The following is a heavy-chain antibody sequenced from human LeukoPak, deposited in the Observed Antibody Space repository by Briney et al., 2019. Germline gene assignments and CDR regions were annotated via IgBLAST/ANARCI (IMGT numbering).Heavy chain of an antibody. CDR3: ARKASGIAVAGTLYYFDY. J-gene: IGHJ4*02. V-gene: IGHV1-2*02. CDR1: GYTFTGYY. D-gene: IGHD6-19*01. Sequence: GASVKVSCKASGYTFTGYYMHWVRQAPGQGLEWMGWINPNSGGTNYAQKFQGRVTMTRDTSISTAYMELSRLRSDDTAVYYCARKASGIAVAGTLYYFDYWGQGTLVTVSS. CDR2: INPNSGGT.